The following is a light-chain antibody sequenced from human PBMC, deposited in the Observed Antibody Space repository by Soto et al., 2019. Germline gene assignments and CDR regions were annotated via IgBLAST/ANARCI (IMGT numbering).Light chain of an antibody. V-gene: IGKV1-33*01. CDR3: QQYNSMLS. Sequence: DVQMTQSPSSLSASEGDRVTITCQSSHDASRNLNWFQQKPGEAPQLLIYDASNLERGVTSRFSGSGSGTDFTLTISSLQLEDVATYYCQQYNSMLSFGGGTEVEIK. CDR1: HDASRN. CDR2: DAS. J-gene: IGKJ4*01.